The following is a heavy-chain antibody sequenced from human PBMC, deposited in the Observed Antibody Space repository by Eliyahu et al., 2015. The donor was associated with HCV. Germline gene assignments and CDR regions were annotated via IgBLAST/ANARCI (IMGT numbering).Heavy chain of an antibody. V-gene: IGHV3-15*01. Sequence: EVQLVESGGGLVKPGGSLRLSCAASGFTFTNAWMSWLRQAPGKGLEGVGRIKSKNSGGAAEYAAPVKGRFTISRDDSKNTLYLQMDSLKTEDTAVYYCTTGSIVVVTGTEDYWGQGTLVTVSS. D-gene: IGHD2-21*02. CDR1: GFTFTNAW. CDR3: TTGSIVVVTGTEDY. J-gene: IGHJ4*02. CDR2: IKSKNSGGAA.